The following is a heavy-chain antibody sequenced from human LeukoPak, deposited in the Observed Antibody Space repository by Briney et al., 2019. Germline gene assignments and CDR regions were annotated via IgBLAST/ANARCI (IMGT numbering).Heavy chain of an antibody. CDR1: GYTFTSYG. J-gene: IGHJ4*02. CDR2: ISAYNGNT. Sequence: GESLKVSCKASGYTFTSYGISWVRQAPGQGLEWMGWISAYNGNTNYAQKFQGRVTMTRDTSISTAYMELSRLRSDDTAVYYCARPLGSQGSYPLYNYWGQGTLVTVSS. CDR3: ARPLGSQGSYPLYNY. D-gene: IGHD3-16*01. V-gene: IGHV1-18*01.